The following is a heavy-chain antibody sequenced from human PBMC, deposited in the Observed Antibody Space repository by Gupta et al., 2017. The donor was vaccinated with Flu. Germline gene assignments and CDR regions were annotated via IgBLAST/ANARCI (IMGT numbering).Heavy chain of an antibody. Sequence: VRQAPGKGLEWVDNIKADGSETYYVDSVKGRFTISRDNAKNSLYLQMNSLRAEDTALYYCARDFSNYFYYIDVWGKGTTVTVSS. J-gene: IGHJ6*03. V-gene: IGHV3-7*01. D-gene: IGHD6-13*01. CDR2: IKADGSET. CDR3: ARDFSNYFYYIDV.